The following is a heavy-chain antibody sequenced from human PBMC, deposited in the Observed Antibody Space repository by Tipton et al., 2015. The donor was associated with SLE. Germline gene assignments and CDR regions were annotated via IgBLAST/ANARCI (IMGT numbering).Heavy chain of an antibody. Sequence: TLSLTCAVYGGSFSGYYWSWIRQPPGKGLEWIGEINHSGSTNYNPSLKSRVTISVDTSKNQFSLKLNSVTAADTAVYYCARGPYYGSGSYYNPLYYYYGMDVGRQGTTVTVS. D-gene: IGHD3-10*01. J-gene: IGHJ6*02. CDR1: GGSFSGYY. CDR3: ARGPYYGSGSYYNPLYYYYGMDV. V-gene: IGHV4-34*01. CDR2: INHSGST.